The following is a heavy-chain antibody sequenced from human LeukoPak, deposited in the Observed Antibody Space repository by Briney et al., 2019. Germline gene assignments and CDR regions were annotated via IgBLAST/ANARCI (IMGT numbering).Heavy chain of an antibody. J-gene: IGHJ6*03. D-gene: IGHD1-26*01. Sequence: SETLSLTCTVSGGSISSYYWSWLRQPPGKGLEWIGYIYYCGSPNYHPSLKSRITISVDTSKKQFSLKLSSLTAADTAVYFFASAAPSYRYYYYSMDVWGKGTPVTVSS. CDR3: ASAAPSYRYYYYSMDV. CDR2: IYYCGSP. V-gene: IGHV4-59*01. CDR1: GGSISSYY.